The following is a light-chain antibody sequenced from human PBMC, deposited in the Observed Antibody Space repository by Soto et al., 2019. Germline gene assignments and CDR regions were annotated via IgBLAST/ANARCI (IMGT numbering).Light chain of an antibody. V-gene: IGKV1-27*01. CDR3: QKHNSVPPWT. CDR1: QDINNY. CDR2: AAS. J-gene: IGKJ1*01. Sequence: DIQMTQFPSSLTASVGDRVTITCRASQDINNYVAWYQQKPGKVPKLLIYAASTSPSGAPSRFSGSGSGTDFTLTISSLQPGDVATYCSQKHNSVPPWTFGQGTKLEIK.